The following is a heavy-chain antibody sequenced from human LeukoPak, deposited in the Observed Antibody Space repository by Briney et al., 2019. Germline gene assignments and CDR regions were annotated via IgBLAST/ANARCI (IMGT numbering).Heavy chain of an antibody. Sequence: SETLSLTCTVSGGSISSYYWIWIRQPPGKGLERIGYIYYSGSTNYNPSLKSRVTISVDTSKNQFSLKLSSVTAADTAVYYCARAGVCSSTSCYAGNDYWGQGTLVTVSS. D-gene: IGHD2-2*01. CDR2: IYYSGST. J-gene: IGHJ4*02. V-gene: IGHV4-59*01. CDR1: GGSISSYY. CDR3: ARAGVCSSTSCYAGNDY.